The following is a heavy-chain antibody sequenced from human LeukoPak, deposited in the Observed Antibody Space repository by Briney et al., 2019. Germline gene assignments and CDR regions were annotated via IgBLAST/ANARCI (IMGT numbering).Heavy chain of an antibody. Sequence: PSQTLSLTCTVSGGSISSGGYYWGWIRQHPGKGLGWIGYIYYSGSTYYNPSLKSRVTISVDTSKNQFSLKLSSVTAADTAVYYCARLTVLGHHFDLWGRGTLVTVSS. CDR1: GGSISSGGYY. CDR3: ARLTVLGHHFDL. J-gene: IGHJ2*01. CDR2: IYYSGST. V-gene: IGHV4-31*03. D-gene: IGHD2-8*01.